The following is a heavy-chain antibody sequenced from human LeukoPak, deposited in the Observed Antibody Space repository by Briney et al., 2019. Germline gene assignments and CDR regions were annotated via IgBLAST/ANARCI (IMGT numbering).Heavy chain of an antibody. Sequence: GGSLRLSCAASGFTFSSYAMHWGRQAPGKGLEWVTVISYDGDNKYYADSVKGRFTISRDNSKNTLYLQMNSLRAEDTAVYYCAKDGRSGSYLTGFDYWGQGALVTVSS. V-gene: IGHV3-30*18. J-gene: IGHJ4*02. CDR2: ISYDGDNK. D-gene: IGHD1-26*01. CDR3: AKDGRSGSYLTGFDY. CDR1: GFTFSSYA.